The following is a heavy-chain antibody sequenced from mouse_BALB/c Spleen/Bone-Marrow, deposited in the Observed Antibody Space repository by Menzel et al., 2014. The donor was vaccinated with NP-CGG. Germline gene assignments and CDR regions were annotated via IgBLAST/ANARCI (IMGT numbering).Heavy chain of an antibody. J-gene: IGHJ3*01. V-gene: IGHV1-39*01. CDR3: ARGHDGYRTWFAY. CDR2: IDPSYGGT. CDR1: GYSFTGYN. D-gene: IGHD2-3*01. Sequence: VQLKQSGPELEKPGASVKISCKASGYSFTGYNMNRVKQSNGKSLEWIGNIDPSYGGTTYNQKFKGKATLTVDKSSSTAYMQLKSLTSEDSAVYYCARGHDGYRTWFAYWGQGTLVTVSA.